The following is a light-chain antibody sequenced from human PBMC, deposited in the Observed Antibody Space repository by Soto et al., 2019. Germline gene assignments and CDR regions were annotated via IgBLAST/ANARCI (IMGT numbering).Light chain of an antibody. V-gene: IGLV1-47*02. CDR3: VAWDDSLAGYV. J-gene: IGLJ1*01. Sequence: QSVLTQPPSASGTPGQRVTISCSGSSSNIGSNYVYWYQQLPGTAPKLLIYSNDQRPFGVPDRFSGSRSGTSASLAVSGLRSEDEADYYCVAWDDSLAGYVFGTGTKLTVL. CDR1: SSNIGSNY. CDR2: SND.